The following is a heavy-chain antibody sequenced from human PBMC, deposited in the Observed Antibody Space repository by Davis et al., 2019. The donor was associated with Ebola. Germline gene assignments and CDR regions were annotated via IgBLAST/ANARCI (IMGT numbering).Heavy chain of an antibody. CDR3: AREGDSTTGTPNHYYYYYYMDV. J-gene: IGHJ6*03. D-gene: IGHD1-1*01. CDR1: GYTFTGYY. Sequence: ASVTVSCKASGYTFTGYYMHWVRQAPAQGLEWMGWINPNSGCTNYAQKFQGRVTMTRDTSTSTVYMELSSLRSEDTAVYYCAREGDSTTGTPNHYYYYYYMDVWGKGTTVTVSS. V-gene: IGHV1-2*02. CDR2: INPNSGCT.